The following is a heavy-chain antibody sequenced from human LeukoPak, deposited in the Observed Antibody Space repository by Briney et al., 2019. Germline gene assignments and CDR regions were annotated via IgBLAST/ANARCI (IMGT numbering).Heavy chain of an antibody. Sequence: ASVKVSCKASGYTFTSYYMHWVRQAPGQGLEWMGIINPSGGSTSYAQKFQGRVTMTRDMSTSTVYMELSSLRSDDTAVYYCARDWAILTGYRGYFDYWGQGTLVTVSS. D-gene: IGHD3-9*01. CDR2: INPSGGST. CDR1: GYTFTSYY. CDR3: ARDWAILTGYRGYFDY. J-gene: IGHJ4*02. V-gene: IGHV1-46*01.